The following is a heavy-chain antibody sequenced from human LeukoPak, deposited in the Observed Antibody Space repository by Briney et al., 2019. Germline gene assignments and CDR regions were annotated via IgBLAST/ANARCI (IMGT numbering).Heavy chain of an antibody. CDR1: GFTFSSYA. V-gene: IGHV3-21*01. J-gene: IGHJ4*02. Sequence: GGSLRLSCAASGFTFSSYAMSWVRQAPGKRLEWVSSISSSISYIYYADSVKGRFTISRDNAKNSLYLQMNSLRAEDTAVYYCARSGGSFYDYWGQGTLVTVSS. D-gene: IGHD2-15*01. CDR3: ARSGGSFYDY. CDR2: ISSSISYI.